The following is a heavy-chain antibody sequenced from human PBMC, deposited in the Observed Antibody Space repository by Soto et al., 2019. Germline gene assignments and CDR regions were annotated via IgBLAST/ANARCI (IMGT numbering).Heavy chain of an antibody. D-gene: IGHD3-10*01. J-gene: IGHJ6*02. CDR2: ISAYNGNT. CDR1: GYTFTSYG. Sequence: ASVKVSCKASGYTFTSYGISWVRQAPGQELEWMGWISAYNGNTNYAQKLQGRVTMTTDTSTSTAYMELRSLRSDDTAVYYCAREKFGVVRGVIEYYYYGMDVWGQGTTVTVSS. CDR3: AREKFGVVRGVIEYYYYGMDV. V-gene: IGHV1-18*04.